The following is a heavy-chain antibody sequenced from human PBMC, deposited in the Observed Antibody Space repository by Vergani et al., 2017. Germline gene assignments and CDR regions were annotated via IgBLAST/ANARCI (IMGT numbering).Heavy chain of an antibody. CDR1: GGSFSGYY. CDR2: INHSGST. D-gene: IGHD6-19*01. Sequence: QVQLQESGPGLVKPSQTLSLTCAVHGGSFSGYYWSWIRQPPGKGLEWIGEINHSGSTNYNPSLKSRVTISVDTSKNQFSLKLSSVTAADTAGYYCARRGITTIAVDGTFRGFDSGGQGTLVTVSS. V-gene: IGHV4-34*09. J-gene: IGHJ5*01. CDR3: ARRGITTIAVDGTFRGFDS.